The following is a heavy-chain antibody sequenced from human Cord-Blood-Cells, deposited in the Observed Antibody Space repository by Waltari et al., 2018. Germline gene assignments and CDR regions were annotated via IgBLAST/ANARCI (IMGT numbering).Heavy chain of an antibody. J-gene: IGHJ5*02. D-gene: IGHD6-6*01. CDR1: GGTFSSYA. V-gene: IGHV1-69*09. CDR2: IIPIRGIA. CDR3: ASGDSSSYNWFDP. Sequence: QVQLVQSGAEVKKPGSSVKVSCKASGGTFSSYAISWVRQAPGQGLEWMGRIIPIRGIANYAQKVQGRVTITADKSTSTAYMELSSLRSEDTAVYYCASGDSSSYNWFDPWGQGTLVTVSS.